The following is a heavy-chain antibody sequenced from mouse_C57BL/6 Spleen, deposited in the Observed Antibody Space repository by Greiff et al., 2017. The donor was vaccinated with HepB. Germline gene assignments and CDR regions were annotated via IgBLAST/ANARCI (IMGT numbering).Heavy chain of an antibody. D-gene: IGHD2-5*01. Sequence: QVQLQQSGPELVKPGASVKISCKASGYAFSSSWMNWVKQRPGKGLEWIGRIYPGDGDTNYNGKFKGKATLTADKSSSTAYMQLSSLTSEDSAVYFCATAYDSNPYAMDYWGQGTSVTVSS. CDR2: IYPGDGDT. J-gene: IGHJ4*01. CDR3: ATAYDSNPYAMDY. CDR1: GYAFSSSW. V-gene: IGHV1-82*01.